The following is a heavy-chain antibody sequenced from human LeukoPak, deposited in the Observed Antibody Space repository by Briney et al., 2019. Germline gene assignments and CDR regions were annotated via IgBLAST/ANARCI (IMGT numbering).Heavy chain of an antibody. CDR2: MYYSGDT. D-gene: IGHD1-26*01. J-gene: IGHJ4*02. V-gene: IGHV4-39*01. CDR3: ARSSIVRGFDN. CDR1: GGSISGSTDY. Sequence: SETLSLTCTASGGSISGSTDYWAWIRQPPGKGLEWIVTMYYSGDTYHNPSLKSRVTMSVDTSKNQVSLMLSSVTAADTAVYYCARSSIVRGFDNWGPGTLVTVSS.